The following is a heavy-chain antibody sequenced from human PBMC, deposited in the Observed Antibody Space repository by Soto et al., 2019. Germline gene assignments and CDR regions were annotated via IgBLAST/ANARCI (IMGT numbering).Heavy chain of an antibody. Sequence: PGESLKISCKGSGYSFTTYWISWVRQMPGKGLEWMGRIDPSDSYTNYSPSFQGHVTISADKSISTAYLQWSSLKASDTAMYYCARLTTMIISLNMDVWGQGSTVTVSS. CDR3: ARLTTMIISLNMDV. V-gene: IGHV5-10-1*01. CDR2: IDPSDSYT. J-gene: IGHJ6*02. D-gene: IGHD3-22*01. CDR1: GYSFTTYW.